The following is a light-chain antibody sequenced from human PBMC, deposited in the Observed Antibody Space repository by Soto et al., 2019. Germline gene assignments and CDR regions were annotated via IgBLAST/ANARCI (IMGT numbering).Light chain of an antibody. CDR2: GAF. V-gene: IGKV3-15*01. CDR3: QQYNNWPLT. CDR1: QSVSID. J-gene: IGKJ4*01. Sequence: ETVMTQSPATLSVSPGERATLSCRASQSVSIDLAWYQQRPGQAPRDLIYGAFTRATGIPARFSGSASGTEFTLTISSLHSEDFAVYYCQQYNNWPLTFGVGTKVEIK.